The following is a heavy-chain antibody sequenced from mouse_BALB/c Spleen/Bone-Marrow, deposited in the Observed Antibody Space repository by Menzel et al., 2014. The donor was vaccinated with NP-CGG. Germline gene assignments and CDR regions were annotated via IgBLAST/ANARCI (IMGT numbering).Heavy chain of an antibody. CDR2: INPHSSTI. Sequence: EVKVIESGGGLAQPGGSLKLSCAASGFDFSRYWMSWVRQAPGKGLEWIGEINPHSSTINYTPSLKDKFIISRDNAKNTLYLQMSKVRSEDTALYYCARQGYFGRSDYWGQGTTLTVSS. J-gene: IGHJ2*01. CDR1: GFDFSRYW. D-gene: IGHD1-1*01. V-gene: IGHV4-1*02. CDR3: ARQGYFGRSDY.